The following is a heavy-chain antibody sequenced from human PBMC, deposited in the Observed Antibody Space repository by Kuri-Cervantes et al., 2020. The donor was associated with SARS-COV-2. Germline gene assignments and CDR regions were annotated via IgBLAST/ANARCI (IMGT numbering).Heavy chain of an antibody. Sequence: AAEQVSCKASGYTFTSYYMHWVRQAPGQGLEWMGIINPSGGSTSYAQKFQGRVTMTRDTSTSTVYMELSSMRSEDTAVDYWARDLSHRGIHVRTCAFDIWGQGTMVTVSS. D-gene: IGHD5-18*01. CDR1: GYTFTSYY. J-gene: IGHJ3*02. CDR2: INPSGGST. CDR3: ARDLSHRGIHVRTCAFDI. V-gene: IGHV1-46*01.